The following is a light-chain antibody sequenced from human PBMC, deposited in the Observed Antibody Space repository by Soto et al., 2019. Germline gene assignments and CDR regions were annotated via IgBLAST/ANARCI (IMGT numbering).Light chain of an antibody. Sequence: EIVLTQSPATLSLSPGERATLSCRASQSVSSHLAWYQQKPGQAPRLLIYDASNRATGIPARFSGSGSGTDFTLTISSLEPEDFAVYYCQQRSNWPTWTFGQGTKV. CDR1: QSVSSH. V-gene: IGKV3-11*01. CDR3: QQRSNWPTWT. CDR2: DAS. J-gene: IGKJ1*01.